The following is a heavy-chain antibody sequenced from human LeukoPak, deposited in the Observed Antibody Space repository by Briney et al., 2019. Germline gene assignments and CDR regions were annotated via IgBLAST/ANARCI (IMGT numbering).Heavy chain of an antibody. CDR2: IHITEST. J-gene: IGHJ4*02. CDR3: ARDHIGLIPDY. CDR1: GGSIINYY. D-gene: IGHD3-10*01. V-gene: IGHV4-4*07. Sequence: SETLSLTRTVSGGSIINYYWSWVRQSPGKGLEWIGRIHITESTNYNPSLKSRVTLSQDTSKSQISLRLRSVTAADTAVYYCARDHIGLIPDYWGQGILVSVSS.